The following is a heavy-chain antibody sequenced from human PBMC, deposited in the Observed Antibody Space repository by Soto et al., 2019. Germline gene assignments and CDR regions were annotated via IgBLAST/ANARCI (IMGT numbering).Heavy chain of an antibody. V-gene: IGHV4-4*07. CDR2: IYATGTT. CDR3: VRDGTKTLRDWFDP. D-gene: IGHD1-1*01. Sequence: PSETLSLTCTVSGASISVFYWSWILKSAGKGLEWIGRIYATGTTDYNPSLKSRVMMSVDTSKKQFSLKLRSVTAADTAVYYCVRDGTKTLRDWFDPWGQGISVTVSS. J-gene: IGHJ5*02. CDR1: GASISVFY.